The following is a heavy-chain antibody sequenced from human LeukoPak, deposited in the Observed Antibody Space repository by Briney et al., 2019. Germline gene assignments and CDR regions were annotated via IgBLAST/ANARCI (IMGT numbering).Heavy chain of an antibody. D-gene: IGHD2-2*01. CDR1: GYTFISHY. CDR3: ARRYCSNISCQLGFVY. CDR2: INPSGYVS. J-gene: IGHJ4*02. V-gene: IGHV1-46*01. Sequence: AAVQVSCKASGYTFISHYIHSVRQAPRQGLEWIGIINPSGYVSIYAQMLQRRVTVTTHTTPSTVYVEVSSVKSEDTAVYYCARRYCSNISCQLGFVYWGQGTVDSVSP.